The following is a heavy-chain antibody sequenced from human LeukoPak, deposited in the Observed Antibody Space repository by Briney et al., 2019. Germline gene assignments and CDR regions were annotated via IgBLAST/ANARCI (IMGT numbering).Heavy chain of an antibody. V-gene: IGHV4-4*07. CDR2: MYTSGST. CDR1: GGSISSYY. CDR3: AGRDY. Sequence: SETLSLTCTVSGGSISSYYWSWVRQPAGTRLEWIGLMYTSGSTDYNPSLESRVTISVDKSKNQLSLKLTSVTAADTAVYYCAGRDYWGQGTLVTVSS. J-gene: IGHJ4*02. D-gene: IGHD1-26*01.